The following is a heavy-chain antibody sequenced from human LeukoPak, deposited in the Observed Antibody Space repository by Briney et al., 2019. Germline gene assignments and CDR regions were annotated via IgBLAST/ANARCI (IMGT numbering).Heavy chain of an antibody. CDR1: GYTFTSYG. V-gene: IGHV1-18*01. CDR2: IRGNNGNT. CDR3: ARVGRLNGYYFFDY. D-gene: IGHD3-9*01. J-gene: IGHJ4*02. Sequence: ASVKVSCTASGYTFTSYGISWGRHAPGQGLERRGWIRGNNGNTKNAQNLQGRVTMTTDTSTSTDYMELKSLRPDDTAVYYCARVGRLNGYYFFDYWGQGTLVTVSS.